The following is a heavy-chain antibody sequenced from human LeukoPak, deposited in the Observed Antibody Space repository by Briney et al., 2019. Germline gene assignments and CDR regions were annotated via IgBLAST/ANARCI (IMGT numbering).Heavy chain of an antibody. CDR3: ASLVGAARPIY. Sequence: ASVNVSCKASGYTFTSYAIHWVRQAPGQRLEWMGWINAGNGNTKYSQKFQGRVTITRDTSASTAYMELSSLRSEDTAVYYCASLVGAARPIYWGQGTLVTVSS. V-gene: IGHV1-3*01. CDR2: INAGNGNT. D-gene: IGHD6-6*01. CDR1: GYTFTSYA. J-gene: IGHJ4*02.